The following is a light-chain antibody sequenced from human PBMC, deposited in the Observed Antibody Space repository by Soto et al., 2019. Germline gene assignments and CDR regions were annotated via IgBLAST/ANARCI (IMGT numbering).Light chain of an antibody. J-gene: IGKJ1*01. CDR3: QQYGSSPWT. CDR1: QIVSSSY. CDR2: GAS. Sequence: IVLTQSPATLSLSLGERATLACRASQIVSSSYLAWYQQKPGQAPRLLIYGASSRATGIPDRFSGSGAGTDFTLTISRLEPEDFAVYYCQQYGSSPWTFGQGTKVDIK. V-gene: IGKV3-20*01.